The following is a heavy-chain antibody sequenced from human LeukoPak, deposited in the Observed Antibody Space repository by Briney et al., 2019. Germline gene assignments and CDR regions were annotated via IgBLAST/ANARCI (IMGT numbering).Heavy chain of an antibody. D-gene: IGHD3-16*01. Sequence: ASVKVSCKASEYTFTNYDINWVRQATGQGLEWMGWINPNSGNTGYTQKFQGRVTMTRNTSLTTAYMELTSLKSEDTAVYYCARSLGTYWGKDFLNWFDPWGQGTLVTVSS. CDR2: INPNSGNT. V-gene: IGHV1-8*01. CDR3: ARSLGTYWGKDFLNWFDP. J-gene: IGHJ5*02. CDR1: EYTFTNYD.